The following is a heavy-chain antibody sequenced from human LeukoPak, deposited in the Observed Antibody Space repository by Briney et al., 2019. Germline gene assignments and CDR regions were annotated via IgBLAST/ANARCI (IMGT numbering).Heavy chain of an antibody. D-gene: IGHD2-21*02. CDR1: GFTFSSYA. J-gene: IGHJ6*02. V-gene: IGHV3-64*01. CDR3: AREFTYCGGDCYSTTYYYGMDV. Sequence: GGSLRLSCAASGFTFSSYAMHWVRQAPGKGLEYVSAISSNGGSTYYANSVKGRFTISRGNSKNTLYLQMGSLRAEDMAVNYCAREFTYCGGDCYSTTYYYGMDVWGQGTTVTVSS. CDR2: ISSNGGST.